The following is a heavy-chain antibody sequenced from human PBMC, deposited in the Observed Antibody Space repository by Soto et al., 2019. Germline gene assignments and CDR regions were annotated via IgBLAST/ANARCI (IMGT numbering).Heavy chain of an antibody. J-gene: IGHJ5*02. CDR2: IYYSGST. CDR1: GGSISSGDYY. CDR3: ARRITMIANNWFDP. V-gene: IGHV4-30-4*01. Sequence: PSETLSLTCTVSGGSISSGDYYWSWIRQPPGKGLEWIGYIYYSGSTYYNPSLKSRVTISVDTSKNQFSLKLSSVTAADTAVYYCARRITMIANNWFDPWGQGTLVTSPQ. D-gene: IGHD3-22*01.